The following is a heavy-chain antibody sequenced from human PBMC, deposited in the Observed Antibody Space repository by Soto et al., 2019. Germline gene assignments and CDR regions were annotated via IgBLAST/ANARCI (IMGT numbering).Heavy chain of an antibody. CDR1: GFTFSTYG. CDR2: ISNSGGST. V-gene: IGHV3-23*01. J-gene: IGHJ4*02. D-gene: IGHD1-26*01. CDR3: ATIRYSANWFWDY. Sequence: EVQLLESGGGLVQPGGSLRLSCAASGFTFSTYGMSWVRQAPGKGLEWVSSISNSGGSTYYADSVKGRFTISRDNSKNTLYLKKTRMRADDTAVYYCATIRYSANWFWDYWGQGTLATVSS.